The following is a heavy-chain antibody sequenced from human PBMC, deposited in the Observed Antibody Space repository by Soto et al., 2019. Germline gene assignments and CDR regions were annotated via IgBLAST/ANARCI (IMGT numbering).Heavy chain of an antibody. J-gene: IGHJ4*02. CDR1: GFTFGTYW. D-gene: IGHD7-27*01. V-gene: IGHV3-7*04. Sequence: EVQLVESGGGLVQPGGSLRLSCAASGFTFGTYWMTWVRQAPGKGLECVGNIKPDGSERYYVDSVKGRFTISTDNATNSLYLHMNSLRAEDTAVYYCATDLNWEQYWGQGTLVTVSS. CDR3: ATDLNWEQY. CDR2: IKPDGSER.